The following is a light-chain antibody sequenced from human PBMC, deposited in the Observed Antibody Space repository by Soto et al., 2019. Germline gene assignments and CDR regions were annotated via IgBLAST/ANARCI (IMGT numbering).Light chain of an antibody. CDR1: SSNIGRNT. V-gene: IGLV1-44*01. J-gene: IGLJ1*01. Sequence: QSVLTQPPSASGTPGQRVTISCSGSSSNIGRNTVNWYQQLPGTAPKLLIYSNNQRPSGVPDRFSGSKSGTSASLAISGLQSEDEADYYCAAWDDSLNGHVFGPGTKVTVL. CDR3: AAWDDSLNGHV. CDR2: SNN.